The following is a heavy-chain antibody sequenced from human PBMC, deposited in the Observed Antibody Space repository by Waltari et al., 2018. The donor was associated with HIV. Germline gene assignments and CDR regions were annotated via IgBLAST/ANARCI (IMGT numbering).Heavy chain of an antibody. CDR3: TRNYRTHYFDY. D-gene: IGHD1-7*01. CDR2: IKSETDGGKT. V-gene: IGHV3-15*01. J-gene: IGHJ4*02. CDR1: GFTFSNAW. Sequence: EVQLVESGGGLVKPGGSLRLSCATSGFTFSNAWMTWVRQAPGKGLEWVGRIKSETDGGKTDYAAPVRGRLTISRDDSKNTLFLQMNSLKTEDTAVYYCTRNYRTHYFDYWGQGTLVTVSS.